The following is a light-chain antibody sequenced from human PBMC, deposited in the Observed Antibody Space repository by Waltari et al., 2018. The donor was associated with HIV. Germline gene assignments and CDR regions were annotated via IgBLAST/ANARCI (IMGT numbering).Light chain of an antibody. Sequence: QSGLTQPASVSGSPGQPLTIPYTGTTSDVGGYTYVSWSQHHPGKAPQLIIYEVSNRPSGVSNRFSGSKSGNTASLTISGLQPEDETDYYCSSFSSSSTPYVFGTGTKVTVL. V-gene: IGLV2-14*01. CDR3: SSFSSSSTPYV. CDR2: EVS. CDR1: TSDVGGYTY. J-gene: IGLJ1*01.